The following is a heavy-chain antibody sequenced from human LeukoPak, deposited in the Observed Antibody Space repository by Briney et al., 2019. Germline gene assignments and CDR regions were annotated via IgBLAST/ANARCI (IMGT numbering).Heavy chain of an antibody. J-gene: IGHJ3*01. CDR3: ATWSSSWSAFDL. Sequence: ASVKVSCKASGYTFTGYYMHWVRQAPGQGLEWMGWINPKSGGTNYAQKFQGRVTMTRDTSISTAYMELGRLRSDDTALYYCATWSSSWSAFDLWGQGTMVAVSS. D-gene: IGHD6-13*01. CDR1: GYTFTGYY. V-gene: IGHV1-2*02. CDR2: INPKSGGT.